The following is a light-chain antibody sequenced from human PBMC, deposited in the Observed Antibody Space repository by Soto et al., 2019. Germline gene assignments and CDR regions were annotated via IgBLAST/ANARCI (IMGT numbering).Light chain of an antibody. V-gene: IGLV2-14*01. CDR3: AAWDDSLNGWV. Sequence: QSVLTQPASVSGSPGQSITISCTGASSDVGGYDFVSWYQQHPGKAPKLMIYEVSNRPSGVSSRFSGSKSGNTASLTISGLPADDEADYYCAAWDDSLNGWVFGGGTKLTVL. J-gene: IGLJ3*02. CDR1: SSDVGGYDF. CDR2: EVS.